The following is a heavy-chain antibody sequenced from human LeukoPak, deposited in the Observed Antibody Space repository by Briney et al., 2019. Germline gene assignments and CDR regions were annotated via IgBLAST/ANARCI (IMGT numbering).Heavy chain of an antibody. Sequence: GSLRLSCAASGFTFSSYAMSWVRQAPGKGLEWIGYISYSGDTNSNPSLKSRVAISLDTSKNQFSLKLNSVTAADTAVYYCASWKDYDRFDYWGQGTLVTVSS. D-gene: IGHD4-17*01. V-gene: IGHV4-59*01. CDR2: ISYSGDT. CDR1: GFTFSSYA. J-gene: IGHJ4*02. CDR3: ASWKDYDRFDY.